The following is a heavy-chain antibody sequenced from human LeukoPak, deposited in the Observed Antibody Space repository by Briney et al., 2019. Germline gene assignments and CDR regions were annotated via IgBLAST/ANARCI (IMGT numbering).Heavy chain of an antibody. V-gene: IGHV3-23*01. D-gene: IGHD3-10*01. CDR1: GFTFSSYA. CDR3: AKDTTMGYYYYYYYMDV. J-gene: IGHJ6*03. CDR2: ISGSGGST. Sequence: GGSLRLSCAASGFTFSSYAMSWVRQAPGKGLEWVSAISGSGGSTYYADSVKGRFTISRDNSKNTLYLQMNSLRAEDTAVYYCAKDTTMGYYYYYYYMDVWGKGTTVTVSS.